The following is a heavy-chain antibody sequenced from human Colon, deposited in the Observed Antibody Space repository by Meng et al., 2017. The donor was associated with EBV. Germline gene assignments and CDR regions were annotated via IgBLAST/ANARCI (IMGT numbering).Heavy chain of an antibody. CDR2: LYYSGST. CDR3: ARRGSRSGWYAYDY. V-gene: IGHV4-39*02. D-gene: IGHD6-19*01. J-gene: IGHJ4*02. Sequence: QVQGAAPGLLKPSGTLSLQLTVPGGSISSDTYYWGWIRQPPGKGLEWIGSLYYSGSTYSNPSLKSRVTISVDTSKNHFSLKLSSVTAADTAVYYCARRGSRSGWYAYDYWGQGTLVTVSS. CDR1: GGSISSDTYY.